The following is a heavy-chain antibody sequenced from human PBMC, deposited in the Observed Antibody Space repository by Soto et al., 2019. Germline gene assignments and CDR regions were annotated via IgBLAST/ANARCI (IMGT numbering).Heavy chain of an antibody. J-gene: IGHJ6*02. CDR3: ARYGSGELGYDYGMDV. CDR2: IYHSGST. Sequence: QVQLQESGPGLVKPSGPLSLTCAASGGSISSSNWWNWVRQPPGKGLEWIGEIYHSGSTNYNPSLKSRVTISVDKSKNQFSLKLSSVTAAATAVYYCARYGSGELGYDYGMDVWGQGTTVTVSS. D-gene: IGHD2-15*01. V-gene: IGHV4-4*02. CDR1: GGSISSSNW.